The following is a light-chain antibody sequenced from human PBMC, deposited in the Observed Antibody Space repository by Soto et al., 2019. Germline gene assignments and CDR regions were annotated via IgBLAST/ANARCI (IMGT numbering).Light chain of an antibody. J-gene: IGKJ1*01. CDR2: QVS. V-gene: IGKV2-30*01. Sequence: DVVMTQSPLSLSVTLGQPASISCRSSQGLVYSDGNTFLNWFHQRPGQSPRRLSYQVSNRDSGVPDRFSGGGAGNAYTLKISRVEAEDVGIYYCVQGTHWPWTFGQGTKVAIK. CDR1: QGLVYSDGNTF. CDR3: VQGTHWPWT.